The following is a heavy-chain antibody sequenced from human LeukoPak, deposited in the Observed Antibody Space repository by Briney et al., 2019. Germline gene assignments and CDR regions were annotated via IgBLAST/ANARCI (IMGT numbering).Heavy chain of an antibody. Sequence: PGGSLRLSCAASGLTFSRYAMSWVRQAPGKGLEWVAVISHDASNEYYVDSVKGRFTISRDNSKNTLYLQMNSLRAEDTAVYYCARDLDYYDSSGSGWFDPWGQGTLVTVSS. D-gene: IGHD3-22*01. CDR1: GLTFSRYA. CDR3: ARDLDYYDSSGSGWFDP. J-gene: IGHJ5*02. CDR2: ISHDASNE. V-gene: IGHV3-30*04.